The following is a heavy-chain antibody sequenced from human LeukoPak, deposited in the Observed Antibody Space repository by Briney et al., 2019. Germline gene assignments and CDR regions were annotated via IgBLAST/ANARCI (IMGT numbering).Heavy chain of an antibody. V-gene: IGHV3-23*01. CDR2: ISGSGGST. Sequence: PSETLSLTCTVSGGSISSYYWSWIRQPAGKGLEWVSAISGSGGSTYYADSVKGRFTISRDNSKNTLYLQMNSLRAEDTAVYYCAKSVATAMASFDYWGQGTLVTVSS. D-gene: IGHD5-18*01. CDR3: AKSVATAMASFDY. J-gene: IGHJ4*02. CDR1: GGSISSYY.